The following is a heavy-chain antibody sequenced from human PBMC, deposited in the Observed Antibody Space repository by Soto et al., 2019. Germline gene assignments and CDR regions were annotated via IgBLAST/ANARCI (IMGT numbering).Heavy chain of an antibody. CDR3: ARDRDWAFDY. V-gene: IGHV3-48*04. Sequence: GGSLRLSCVASGFSFSSYSLVWVRQAPGKGLEWVSYIFVDSITIYYADFLKGRFTVSRDNAQISLFLVINSLRAEDTAVYYCARDRDWAFDYWGQGTLVTVSS. J-gene: IGHJ4*02. D-gene: IGHD3-9*01. CDR2: IFVDSITI. CDR1: GFSFSSYS.